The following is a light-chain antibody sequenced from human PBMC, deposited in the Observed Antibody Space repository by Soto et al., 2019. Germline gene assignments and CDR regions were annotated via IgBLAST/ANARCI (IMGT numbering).Light chain of an antibody. V-gene: IGLV2-14*01. Sequence: QSVLTQPASVSGSPGQSLTISCTGTTGEVGGNNHVSWYQQHPGKAPKLMIYDVSNRPSGVSNRFFGSKSGNTASLTISGLQAEDEADYWCSSFTTSGSRYVFGTGTKVTVL. CDR3: SSFTTSGSRYV. CDR1: TGEVGGNNH. CDR2: DVS. J-gene: IGLJ1*01.